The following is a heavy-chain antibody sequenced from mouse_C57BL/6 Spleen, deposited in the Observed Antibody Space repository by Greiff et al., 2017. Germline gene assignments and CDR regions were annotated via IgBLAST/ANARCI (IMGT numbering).Heavy chain of an antibody. D-gene: IGHD2-3*01. CDR1: GFTFSDYY. CDR2: ISNGGGST. J-gene: IGHJ4*01. Sequence: EVQLVESGGGLVQPGGSLKLSCAASGFTFSDYYMYWVRQTPEKRLEWVAYISNGGGSTYYPDTVKGRFTISRDNAKNTLYLQMSRLKSEDTAMYYCARQALYYYAMDYWGQGTSVTVSS. V-gene: IGHV5-12*01. CDR3: ARQALYYYAMDY.